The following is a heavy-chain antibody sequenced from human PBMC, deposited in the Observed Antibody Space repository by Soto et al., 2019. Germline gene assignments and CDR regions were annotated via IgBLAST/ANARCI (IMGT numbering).Heavy chain of an antibody. CDR2: ISYDGSNK. J-gene: IGHJ5*02. D-gene: IGHD6-6*01. CDR3: AKEGYEYSSFLLNWFDP. V-gene: IGHV3-30*18. Sequence: PGGSLRLSCAASGFTFNNYGMHWVRQAPGKGLEWVAVISYDGSNKYYADSVKGRFTISRDNSKNTLYLQMNSLRAEDTAVYYCAKEGYEYSSFLLNWFDPWGQGTLVTVSS. CDR1: GFTFNNYG.